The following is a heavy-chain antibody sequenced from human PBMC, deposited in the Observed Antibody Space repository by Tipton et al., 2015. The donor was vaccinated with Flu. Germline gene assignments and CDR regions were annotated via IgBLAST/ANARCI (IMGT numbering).Heavy chain of an antibody. D-gene: IGHD5-24*01. CDR2: IYSSGST. CDR3: ARGGYNLVY. V-gene: IGHV4-4*07. Sequence: TLSLTCTVSGDSISSYHWSGIRQPAGKGLEWIGRIYSSGSTNYNPSLKSRVTMSVDTSKNQFSLRLNSVAAADTAVYYCARGGYNLVYWGQGTLVTVSS. CDR1: GDSISSYH. J-gene: IGHJ4*02.